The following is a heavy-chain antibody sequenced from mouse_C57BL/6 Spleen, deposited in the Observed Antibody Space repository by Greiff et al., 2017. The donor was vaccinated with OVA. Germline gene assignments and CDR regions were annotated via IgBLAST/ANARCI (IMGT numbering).Heavy chain of an antibody. D-gene: IGHD3-2*02. CDR1: GYTFTSYW. Sequence: QVQLQQPGTELVKPGASVKLSCKASGYTFTSYWMPWVKQRPGHGLEWVGNINPSNGGTNYNEKFKSKATLPVDKSSSTAYMQLSSLTSKDSAVYYCARSRQLRRLDYWGQGTTLTVSS. V-gene: IGHV1-53*01. CDR2: INPSNGGT. CDR3: ARSRQLRRLDY. J-gene: IGHJ2*01.